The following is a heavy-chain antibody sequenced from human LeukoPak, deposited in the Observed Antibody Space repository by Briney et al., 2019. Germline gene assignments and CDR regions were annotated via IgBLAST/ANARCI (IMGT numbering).Heavy chain of an antibody. V-gene: IGHV3-74*01. CDR1: GFTFSSYA. D-gene: IGHD4-17*01. Sequence: GGSLRLSCAASGFTFSSYAMSWVRQAPGKGLVWVSRINSDGSSTSYADSVKGRFTISRDNAKNTLYLQMNSLRAEDTAVYYCARDYTVTTLSNWFDPWGQGTLVTVSS. CDR2: INSDGSST. J-gene: IGHJ5*02. CDR3: ARDYTVTTLSNWFDP.